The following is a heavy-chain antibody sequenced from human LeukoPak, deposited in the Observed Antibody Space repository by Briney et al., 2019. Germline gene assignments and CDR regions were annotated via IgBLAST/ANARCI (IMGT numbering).Heavy chain of an antibody. CDR1: GYTFTSYG. CDR2: ISAYNGNA. CDR3: ARGGYNIVVALYYFDY. V-gene: IGHV1-18*01. Sequence: GASVKVSCKASGYTFTSYGVSWVRQAPGQGLEWMEWISAYNGNANYAQNLQGRVTMTTDTSTSTAYMELRSLRSDDTAVYYCARGGYNIVVALYYFDYWGQGTLVTVSS. D-gene: IGHD2-2*01. J-gene: IGHJ4*02.